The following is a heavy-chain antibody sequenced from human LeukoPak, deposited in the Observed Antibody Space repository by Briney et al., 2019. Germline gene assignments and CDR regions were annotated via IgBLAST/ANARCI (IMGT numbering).Heavy chain of an antibody. CDR2: IYYSGST. D-gene: IGHD3-22*01. CDR1: GGSISSGGYY. Sequence: SQTLSLTCTVSGGSISSGGYYWSWIRQHPGKGLEWIGYIYYSGSTYYNPSLKSRVTISVDTSKNQFSLKLSSVTAADTAVYYCARTGYYYESSGYFDCWGQGTLVTVSS. J-gene: IGHJ4*02. CDR3: ARTGYYYESSGYFDC. V-gene: IGHV4-31*03.